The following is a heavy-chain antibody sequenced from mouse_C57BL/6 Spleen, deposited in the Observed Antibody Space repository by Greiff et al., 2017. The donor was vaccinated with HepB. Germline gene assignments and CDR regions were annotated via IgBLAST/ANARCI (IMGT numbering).Heavy chain of an antibody. J-gene: IGHJ1*03. CDR1: GFTFSSYA. CDR3: AREATVVANWYFDV. CDR2: ISDGGSYT. V-gene: IGHV5-4*01. Sequence: DVQLVESGGGLVKPGGSLKLSCAASGFTFSSYAMSWVRQTPEKRLEWVATISDGGSYTYYPDNVKGRFTISRDNAKNNLYLQMSHLKSEDTAMYYCAREATVVANWYFDVWGTGTTVTVSS. D-gene: IGHD1-1*01.